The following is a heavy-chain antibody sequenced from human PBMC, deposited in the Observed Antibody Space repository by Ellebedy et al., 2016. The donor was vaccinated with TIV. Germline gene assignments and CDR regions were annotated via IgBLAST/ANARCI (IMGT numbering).Heavy chain of an antibody. V-gene: IGHV5-51*01. CDR3: ARLVEPPINYYGSGRNWFDP. CDR2: IYPGDSDT. CDR1: GYSFTSYW. D-gene: IGHD3-10*01. J-gene: IGHJ5*02. Sequence: GGSLRLSCKGSGYSFTSYWIGWVRQMPGKGLEWMGIIYPGDSDTRYSPSFEGQVTISADKSISTAYLQWSSLKASDTAMYYCARLVEPPINYYGSGRNWFDPWGQGTLVTVSS.